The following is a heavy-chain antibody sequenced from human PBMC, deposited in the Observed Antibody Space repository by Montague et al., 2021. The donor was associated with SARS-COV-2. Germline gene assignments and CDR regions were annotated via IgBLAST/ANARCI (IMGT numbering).Heavy chain of an antibody. CDR2: ISGSGGST. CDR1: GFTFSIYA. CDR3: AELVYYDRAY. Sequence: SLRLSCAASGFTFSIYAMTWFRQAPGKGLEWVSAISGSGGSTYYAGSVKGRFTISRDNSKDTVYLQMNTLGAEDTAVYYCAELVYYDRAYWGQGTLVIVSP. J-gene: IGHJ4*02. V-gene: IGHV3-23*01. D-gene: IGHD3-22*01.